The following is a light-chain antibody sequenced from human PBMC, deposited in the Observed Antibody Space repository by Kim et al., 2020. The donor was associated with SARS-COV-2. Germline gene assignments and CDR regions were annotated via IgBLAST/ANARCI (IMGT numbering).Light chain of an antibody. J-gene: IGKJ1*01. Sequence: DIQMTQSPFTLSASVGDRVTITCRASQSISIWLAWYQQKPGKAPNLLIYKASTLESGVPSRFSGSGSGTDFTLTISSLQPDDFATYYCQQYNSYSRTFGQGTKVEIK. CDR1: QSISIW. CDR3: QQYNSYSRT. CDR2: KAS. V-gene: IGKV1-5*03.